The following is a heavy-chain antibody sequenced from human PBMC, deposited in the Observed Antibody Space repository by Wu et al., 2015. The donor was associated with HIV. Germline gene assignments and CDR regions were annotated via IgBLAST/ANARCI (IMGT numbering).Heavy chain of an antibody. D-gene: IGHD3-22*01. V-gene: IGHV1-69*05. CDR1: GGTFSSFS. J-gene: IGHJ4*02. CDR3: ARDHDSSGILDY. Sequence: VQLVQSGAEMKKPGSSVKLSCKASGGTFSSFSINWVRQAPGQGLEWAGGIIPLFESATYAPRFHGRAKITSDASTSTAYMELSSLRSEDTAVYYCARDHDSSGILDYWGQGTLVTVSS. CDR2: IIPLFESA.